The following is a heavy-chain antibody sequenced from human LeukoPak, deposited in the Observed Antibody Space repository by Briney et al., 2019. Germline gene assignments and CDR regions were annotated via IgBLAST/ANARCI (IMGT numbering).Heavy chain of an antibody. CDR3: ARDQGGAQPHDY. Sequence: ASVKVSCKASVYTFTGYFMHWVRQAPGQGLEWMGWINPNSGGTNYAQKFQGRVTMTRDTSISTAYMELSRLRSDDTAVYYCARDQGGAQPHDYWGQGTLVTVSS. CDR1: VYTFTGYF. CDR2: INPNSGGT. V-gene: IGHV1-2*02. D-gene: IGHD1-26*01. J-gene: IGHJ4*02.